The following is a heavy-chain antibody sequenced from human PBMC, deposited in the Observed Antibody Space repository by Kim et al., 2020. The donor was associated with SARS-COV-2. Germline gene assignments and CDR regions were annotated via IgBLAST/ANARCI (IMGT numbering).Heavy chain of an antibody. Sequence: AQKLQGRVTMTTDTSTSTAYMELRSLRSDDTAVYYCAREEGGMVRGVISYWGQGTLVTVSS. V-gene: IGHV1-18*01. CDR3: AREEGGMVRGVISY. D-gene: IGHD3-10*01. J-gene: IGHJ4*02.